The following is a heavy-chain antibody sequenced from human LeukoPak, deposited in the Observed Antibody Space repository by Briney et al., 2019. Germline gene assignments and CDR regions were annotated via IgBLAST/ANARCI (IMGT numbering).Heavy chain of an antibody. CDR2: INQDGSEK. J-gene: IGHJ5*02. CDR1: GFTFSSYW. Sequence: SLRLSCAVSGFTFSSYWMSCVRQAPGKGREWGANINQDGSEKYYVDSVKGRFTISRDNAKNSLYLQMNSLRAEDTAVYYCARDLFGVVNWFDPWGQGTLVTVSS. CDR3: ARDLFGVVNWFDP. V-gene: IGHV3-7*01. D-gene: IGHD3-3*01.